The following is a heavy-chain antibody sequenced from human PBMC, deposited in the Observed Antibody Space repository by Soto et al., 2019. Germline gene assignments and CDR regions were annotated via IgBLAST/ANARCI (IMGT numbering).Heavy chain of an antibody. CDR3: AKADTYGFWDY. CDR1: GFTFSSYA. D-gene: IGHD3-3*01. J-gene: IGHJ4*02. Sequence: GESLKISCAASGFTFSSYAMSWVRQAPGKGLEWVSAISGSGGSTYYADSVKGRFTISRDNSKNTLYLQMNSLRAEDTAVYYCAKADTYGFWDYWGQGTLVTVSS. V-gene: IGHV3-23*01. CDR2: ISGSGGST.